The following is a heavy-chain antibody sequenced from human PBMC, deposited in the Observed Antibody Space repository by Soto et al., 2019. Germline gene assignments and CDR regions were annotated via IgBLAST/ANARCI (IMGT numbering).Heavy chain of an antibody. J-gene: IGHJ6*02. CDR2: IYPGGSDT. V-gene: IGHV5-51*01. Sequence: ESLKISFQGSGYSFTSYWIGLVRQVPGKGLEWRRLIYPGGSDTTYSPSFQGQVTISPEKSISTASLQWSSLKASDTAVYYCVRGYCSSTSCSDYGMDVWGQGTTVTVSS. CDR1: GYSFTSYW. CDR3: VRGYCSSTSCSDYGMDV. D-gene: IGHD2-2*01.